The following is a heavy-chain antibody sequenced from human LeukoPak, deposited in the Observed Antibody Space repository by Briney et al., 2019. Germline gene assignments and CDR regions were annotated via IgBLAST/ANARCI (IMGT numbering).Heavy chain of an antibody. Sequence: VXSVKVSCKTSGYTFSNYGISWVRQAPGQGLEWMGWITAYNGNRLYARRFQGRITLTTDTSTSTSYMELRSLEYDDTAIYYCARDNDKVVDHWGQGTLVTVSS. J-gene: IGHJ4*01. CDR2: ITAYNGNR. CDR1: GYTFSNYG. D-gene: IGHD1-1*01. V-gene: IGHV1-18*01. CDR3: ARDNDKVVDH.